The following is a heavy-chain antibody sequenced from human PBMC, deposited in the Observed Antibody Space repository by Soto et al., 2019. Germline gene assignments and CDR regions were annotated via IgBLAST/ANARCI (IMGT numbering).Heavy chain of an antibody. CDR1: GGPISGDS. CDR2: ISYSGST. CDR3: ARDSGRKYYDFWSGYDYGMDV. J-gene: IGHJ6*02. Sequence: SETLSLTCTVSGGPISGDSWSWIRQSPGKGLEWIGYISYSGSTNYNPSLKSRVTISVDTSKNQFSLKLSSVTAADTAVYYCARDSGRKYYDFWSGYDYGMDVWGQGTTVTVSS. V-gene: IGHV4-59*01. D-gene: IGHD3-3*01.